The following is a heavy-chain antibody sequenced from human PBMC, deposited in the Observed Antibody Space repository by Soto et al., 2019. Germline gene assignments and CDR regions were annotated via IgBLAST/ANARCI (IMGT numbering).Heavy chain of an antibody. CDR2: ISYDGSNK. CDR3: AKPPAPEDDNFDY. J-gene: IGHJ4*02. V-gene: IGHV3-30*18. D-gene: IGHD1-1*01. CDR1: GFTFSSYG. Sequence: PGGSLRLSCAASGFTFSSYGMHWVRQAPGKGLEWVAVISYDGSNKYYADSVKGRFTISRDNSKNTLYLQMNSLRAEDTAVYYCAKPPAPEDDNFDYWGQGT.